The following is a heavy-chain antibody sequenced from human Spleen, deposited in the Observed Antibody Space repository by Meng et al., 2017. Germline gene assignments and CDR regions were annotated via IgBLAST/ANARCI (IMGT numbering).Heavy chain of an antibody. CDR1: GGSIATNHW. V-gene: IGHV4-4*02. J-gene: IGHJ4*02. Sequence: SETLSLTRAVSGGSIATNHWWNWVRQPPGRGLEWIGQIYDSGSTNYNPSLKSRVSISVDTSKDQFSLKLDSVTAADTAVYYCARDRRDARGIDMAQLDYWGQGTLVTVSS. CDR2: IYDSGST. CDR3: ARDRRDARGIDMAQLDY. D-gene: IGHD2-21*01.